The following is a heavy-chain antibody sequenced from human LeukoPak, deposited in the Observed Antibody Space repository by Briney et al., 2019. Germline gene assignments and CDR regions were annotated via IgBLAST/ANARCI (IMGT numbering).Heavy chain of an antibody. J-gene: IGHJ4*02. Sequence: GGTLRLSCSASGFTFTHYGMNWGRQAPGKGPEWVSDISSSCSTIYYADSVQGRVSISRDNANNSLYLKMKSLRAEDTAVYYCAVLMTTVTRPDYWGRGTLVTVYS. CDR1: GFTFTHYG. V-gene: IGHV3-48*04. CDR3: AVLMTTVTRPDY. D-gene: IGHD4-17*01. CDR2: ISSSCSTI.